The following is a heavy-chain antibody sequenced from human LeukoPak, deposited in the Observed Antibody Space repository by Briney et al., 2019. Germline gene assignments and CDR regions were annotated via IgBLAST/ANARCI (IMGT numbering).Heavy chain of an antibody. CDR3: ARTEPSGTTXH. Sequence: ASETLSLTCAVYGGSFSGYYWSWIRQPPGKGLEWIGEINHSGSTNYNPSLKSRVTLSVDTSRNQFSLSLRSTTAADTAVYYCARTEPSGTTXHWXQGTLVTV. V-gene: IGHV4-34*01. D-gene: IGHD1-1*01. J-gene: IGHJ4*02. CDR2: INHSGST. CDR1: GGSFSGYY.